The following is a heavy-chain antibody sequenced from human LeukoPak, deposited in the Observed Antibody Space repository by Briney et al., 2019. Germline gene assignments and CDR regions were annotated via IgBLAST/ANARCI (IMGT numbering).Heavy chain of an antibody. CDR2: IYYSGST. CDR3: ADHYYGSGSYFIGVFAFDI. CDR1: GGSISSSSYY. Sequence: SETLSLTCTVSGGSISSSSYYWGWIRQPPGKGLEWIGSIYYSGSTYYNPSLKSRVTISVDTSKNQFSLKLSSVTAADTAVYYCADHYYGSGSYFIGVFAFDIWGQGTMVTVSS. D-gene: IGHD3-10*01. J-gene: IGHJ3*02. V-gene: IGHV4-39*07.